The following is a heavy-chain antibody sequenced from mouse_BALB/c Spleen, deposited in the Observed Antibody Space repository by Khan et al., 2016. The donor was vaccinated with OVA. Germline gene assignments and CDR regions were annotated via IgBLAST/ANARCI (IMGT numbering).Heavy chain of an antibody. D-gene: IGHD2-2*01. V-gene: IGHV1-9*01. Sequence: QVQLKQSGGDLMKPGASVKISCKATGYTFSSYWIEWVKQRPGHGLEWIGQIFPGSVSTTYNEKFKGKATFTADTSSNTAYMQLSSLTSEDSAVYYRARGGYGGFAYWGQGTLVTVSA. CDR2: IFPGSVST. J-gene: IGHJ3*01. CDR3: ARGGYGGFAY. CDR1: GYTFSSYW.